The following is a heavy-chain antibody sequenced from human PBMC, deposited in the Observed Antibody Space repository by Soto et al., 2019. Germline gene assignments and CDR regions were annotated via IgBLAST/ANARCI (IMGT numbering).Heavy chain of an antibody. J-gene: IGHJ4*02. D-gene: IGHD5-12*01. CDR1: GGSISLYY. CDR3: SRSLPRRDGYNCVY. Sequence: QVQLQESGPGLVKPSETLSLTCTDSGGSISLYYWSWIRQPPGKGLEWIGYIYYSGSTNYNPSLKSRVTISVDTSKNQFSLKLSSVTAADTVVYYGSRSLPRRDGYNCVYWVQGTLVTVSS. V-gene: IGHV4-59*01. CDR2: IYYSGST.